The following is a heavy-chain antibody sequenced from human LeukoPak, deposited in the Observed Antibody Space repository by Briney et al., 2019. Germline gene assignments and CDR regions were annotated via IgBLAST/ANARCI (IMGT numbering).Heavy chain of an antibody. Sequence: PGTSLRLSCAASGFTFSNSWMNWVRQAPGKGLEWVGRIKSKTDGGTTNYADTVKGRFTISRDDSKNTLYLQKNSLKPEDTAVYYCTTDPYLRNDYGDYEDFGYWGQGTLVAVSS. CDR3: TTDPYLRNDYGDYEDFGY. CDR1: GFTFSNSW. J-gene: IGHJ4*02. D-gene: IGHD4-17*01. V-gene: IGHV3-15*01. CDR2: IKSKTDGGTT.